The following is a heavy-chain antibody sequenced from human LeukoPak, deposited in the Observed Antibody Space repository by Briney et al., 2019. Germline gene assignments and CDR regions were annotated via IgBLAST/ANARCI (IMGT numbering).Heavy chain of an antibody. CDR1: GYSFTSYW. CDR3: ARRATVTTIHYYYMDV. V-gene: IGHV5-51*01. J-gene: IGHJ6*03. D-gene: IGHD4-17*01. Sequence: GESLKISCKGSGYSFTSYWIGWVRQMPGKGLEWMGIIYPGDSDTRYSPSFQGQVTISADKSISTAYLRWSSLKASDTAMYYCARRATVTTIHYYYMDVWGKGTTVTVSS. CDR2: IYPGDSDT.